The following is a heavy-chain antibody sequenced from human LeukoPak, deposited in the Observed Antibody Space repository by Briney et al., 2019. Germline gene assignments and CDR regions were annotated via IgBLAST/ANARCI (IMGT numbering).Heavy chain of an antibody. CDR2: IWYDGKNK. J-gene: IGHJ4*02. CDR1: GFTFSSSA. CDR3: AREETRSFDY. D-gene: IGHD3-16*02. V-gene: IGHV3-33*01. Sequence: GRSLRLSCAASGFTFSSSAMHWVRQAPGKGLEWVAVIWYDGKNKYYADSVKGRFTISRDNSKNTLYLQMDSLRAEDTAVYYCAREETRSFDYWGQGTLVTVSS.